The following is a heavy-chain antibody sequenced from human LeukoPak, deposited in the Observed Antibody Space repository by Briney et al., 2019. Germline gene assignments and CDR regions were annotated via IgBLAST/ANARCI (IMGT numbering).Heavy chain of an antibody. J-gene: IGHJ4*02. CDR2: VIPFLGTT. D-gene: IGHD3/OR15-3a*01. CDR3: ARGPGSDLRTGFFFGYFDD. CDR1: GGTFSNDA. Sequence: SVRVSCTASGGTFSNDAVSWVRQAPGEGLRWMGRVIPFLGTTNYAPNFQGRVTITADKDTQTAYMELRSLRSEDTAVYFCARGPGSDLRTGFFFGYFDDWGQGTLITVSS. V-gene: IGHV1-69*04.